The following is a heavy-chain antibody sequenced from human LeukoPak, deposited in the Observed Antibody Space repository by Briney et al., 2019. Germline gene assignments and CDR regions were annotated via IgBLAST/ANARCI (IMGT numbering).Heavy chain of an antibody. V-gene: IGHV4-59*08. Sequence: SETLSLTCTVSGGSISSYYWSWIRQPPGKGLEWIGYIYYSGSTNYNPSLRSRVTISVDTSKNQFSLKLSSVTAADTAVYYCARHPITWSSPSSVVYYYGMDVWGQGTTVTVSS. CDR2: IYYSGST. J-gene: IGHJ6*02. CDR1: GGSISSYY. CDR3: ARHPITWSSPSSVVYYYGMDV. D-gene: IGHD6-6*01.